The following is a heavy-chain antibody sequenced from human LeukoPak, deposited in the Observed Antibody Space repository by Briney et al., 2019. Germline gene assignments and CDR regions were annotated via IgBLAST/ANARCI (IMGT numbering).Heavy chain of an antibody. CDR1: GFTFSSYS. D-gene: IGHD1-1*01. CDR3: ARKTGAIDY. V-gene: IGHV3-48*02. Sequence: GGSLRLSRAASGFTFSSYSMNWVREAPGKGVEGVSHISTSSSTIYYADSVKGRFTISRDNAKNSLYLQMNSLRDEDTGVYYCARKTGAIDYWGQGTLVTVSS. CDR2: ISTSSSTI. J-gene: IGHJ4*02.